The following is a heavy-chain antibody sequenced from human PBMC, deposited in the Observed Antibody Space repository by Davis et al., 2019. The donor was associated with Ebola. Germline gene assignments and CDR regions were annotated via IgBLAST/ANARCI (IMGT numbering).Heavy chain of an antibody. CDR2: ITSKTDGGTT. Sequence: GGSLRLSCAASGFTFSNAWMSWVRQAPGKGLEWVGRITSKTDGGTTDYAAPVKGRFTISTDDSKNTLYLQMNSLKTEDTAVYYCTTDPVSRFGELLYSYYYGMDVWGQGTTVTVSS. V-gene: IGHV3-15*01. CDR3: TTDPVSRFGELLYSYYYGMDV. J-gene: IGHJ6*02. D-gene: IGHD3-10*01. CDR1: GFTFSNAW.